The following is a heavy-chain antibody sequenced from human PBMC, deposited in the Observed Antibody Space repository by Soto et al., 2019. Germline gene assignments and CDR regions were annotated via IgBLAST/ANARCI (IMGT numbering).Heavy chain of an antibody. D-gene: IGHD3-10*01. CDR3: ASGLLLWFGESKTYYGMDV. J-gene: IGHJ6*02. V-gene: IGHV4-61*01. CDR2: IYYSGST. Sequence: QVQLQESGPGLVKPSETLSLTCTVSGGSVSSGSYYWSWIRQPPGKGLEWIGYIYYSGSTNYNPSLKSRVTISVDTSRNRFSLKLSSVTAADTAVYYCASGLLLWFGESKTYYGMDVWGQGTTVTVSS. CDR1: GGSVSSGSYY.